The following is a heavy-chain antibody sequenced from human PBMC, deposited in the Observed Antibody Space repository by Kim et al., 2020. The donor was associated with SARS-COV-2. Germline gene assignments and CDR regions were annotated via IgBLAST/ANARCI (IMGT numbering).Heavy chain of an antibody. D-gene: IGHD1-20*01. V-gene: IGHV3-7*03. Sequence: YVDSVKGRFTVSRDNAKNSLYLQLNSLRAEDTAVYYCTRAYNEKDGGALDIWGQGTRVDVSS. J-gene: IGHJ3*02. CDR3: TRAYNEKDGGALDI.